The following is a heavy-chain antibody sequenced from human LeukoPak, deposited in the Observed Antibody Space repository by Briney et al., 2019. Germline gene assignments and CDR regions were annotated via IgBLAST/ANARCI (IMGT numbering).Heavy chain of an antibody. J-gene: IGHJ4*02. CDR2: IVHSGST. Sequence: SETLSLTCAVPGGFISGGNWWSWVRQPPGKGLEWIGEIVHSGSTNYNPSLKSRVTISVDKSKNQFSLNLNSVTAADTAIYYCGRNGDYAIDFWGQGILVTVSS. V-gene: IGHV4-4*02. CDR1: GGFISGGNW. D-gene: IGHD4-17*01. CDR3: GRNGDYAIDF.